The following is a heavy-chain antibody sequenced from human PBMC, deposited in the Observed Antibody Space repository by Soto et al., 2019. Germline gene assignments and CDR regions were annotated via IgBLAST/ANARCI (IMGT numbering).Heavy chain of an antibody. J-gene: IGHJ4*02. CDR1: GYTFTSYG. Sequence: QVQLVQSGAEVKKPGASVKVSCKASGYTFTSYGISWVRQAPGQGLEWMGWVNAYNGNTNYAQKFQGRATXTXDXXTSTAYMELRSLRSDDTAVYYCAREAVSGRTGFDYWGQGTLVTVSS. CDR2: VNAYNGNT. D-gene: IGHD6-19*01. CDR3: AREAVSGRTGFDY. V-gene: IGHV1-18*01.